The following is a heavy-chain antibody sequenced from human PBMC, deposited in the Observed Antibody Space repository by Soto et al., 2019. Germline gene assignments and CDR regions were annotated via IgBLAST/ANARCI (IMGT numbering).Heavy chain of an antibody. J-gene: IGHJ6*02. CDR3: ARHSSSTNYYYYGMDV. CDR1: GGTFSSYA. Sequence: QVQLVQSGAEVKKPGSSVKVSCKASGGTFSSYAISWVRQAPGQGLEWMGGIIPMFGTADYAQRFPGRVTITADESTSPAYMELSSLRSEDTAVYYCARHSSSTNYYYYGMDVWGQGTTVTVSS. V-gene: IGHV1-69*12. CDR2: IIPMFGTA. D-gene: IGHD6-6*01.